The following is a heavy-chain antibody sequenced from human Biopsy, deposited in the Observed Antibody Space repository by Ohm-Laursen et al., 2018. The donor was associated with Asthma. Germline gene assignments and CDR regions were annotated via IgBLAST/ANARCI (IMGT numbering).Heavy chain of an antibody. CDR1: YGSITSGGYY. J-gene: IGHJ4*02. D-gene: IGHD3-22*01. CDR2: IYYSGST. Sequence: TLSLTCTVSYGSITSGGYYWTWIRHHPGKGLEWNGLIYYSGSTYYNPSLKSRVSIPIDTSKNQFSLKLSSVTVADTAVYYCARAQDYYDSRGYYRSFDYWGQGTLVTVSS. CDR3: ARAQDYYDSRGYYRSFDY. V-gene: IGHV4-31*03.